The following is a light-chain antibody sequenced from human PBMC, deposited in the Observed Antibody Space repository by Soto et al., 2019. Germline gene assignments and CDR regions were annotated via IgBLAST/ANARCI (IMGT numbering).Light chain of an antibody. J-gene: IGLJ1*01. CDR1: SGDVGGYNL. CDR2: EVT. Sequence: QSALTQPASVSGSPGQSITIPCTGSSGDVGGYNLVSWYQQHPGKAPKLMIYEVTERPSGVSNRFPGSKSGNTASLTISGVQPDDEVDYYCCSYAGNSEVFGTGTKVTVL. CDR3: CSYAGNSEV. V-gene: IGLV2-23*02.